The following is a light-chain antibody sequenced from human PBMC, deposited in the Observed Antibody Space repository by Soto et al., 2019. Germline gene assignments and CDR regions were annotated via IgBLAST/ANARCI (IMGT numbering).Light chain of an antibody. V-gene: IGKV3-20*01. CDR3: QQYGSSVWT. J-gene: IGKJ1*01. CDR2: GAS. Sequence: EIVLTQSPGTLSLSPGERATLSCRASQSVSSSYLAWYQQQPGQAPRLLIYGASSRATGIPDRFNGSGSGTDFTLPISRLEPEDFAVYYCQQYGSSVWTFGEGTKVELK. CDR1: QSVSSSY.